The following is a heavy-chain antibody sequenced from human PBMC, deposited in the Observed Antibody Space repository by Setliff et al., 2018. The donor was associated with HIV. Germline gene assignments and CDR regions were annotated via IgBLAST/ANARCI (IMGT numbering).Heavy chain of an antibody. CDR3: ARDGLVGAAGRFDY. J-gene: IGHJ4*02. V-gene: IGHV3-30*04. CDR2: ISYDGSNK. CDR1: GFTFSSYA. Sequence: PGGSLRLSCAASGFTFSSYAMHWVRQAPGKGLEWVAVISYDGSNKYYADSVKGRFTISRDNSKNTLYLEINSLRDEDTAVYYCARDGLVGAAGRFDYWGQGTLVTVSS. D-gene: IGHD6-13*01.